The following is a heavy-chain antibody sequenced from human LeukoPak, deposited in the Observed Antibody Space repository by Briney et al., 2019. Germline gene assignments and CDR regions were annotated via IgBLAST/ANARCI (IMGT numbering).Heavy chain of an antibody. CDR1: GFTFTTYW. CDR2: IKQDGTEK. J-gene: IGHJ4*02. V-gene: IGHV3-7*01. Sequence: GESLRLSCAASGFTFTTYWMSWVRQAPGKGLEWVANIKQDGTEKYYVDSVKGRFTISRDNAKNSLYLQMNSLRVEDTAVYYCAKVARYYYGSETYYFFEHWGQGTPVTASS. D-gene: IGHD3-10*01. CDR3: AKVARYYYGSETYYFFEH.